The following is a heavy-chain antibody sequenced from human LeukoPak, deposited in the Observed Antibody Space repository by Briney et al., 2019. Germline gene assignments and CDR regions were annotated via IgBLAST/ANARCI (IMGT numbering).Heavy chain of an antibody. J-gene: IGHJ6*03. Sequence: ASVKVSCKASGYTFTRYYMHWVRQAPGQGLEWMGWINPNSGGTNYAQKFQGRVTMTRDTSINTAYMELSRLRSDDPAVYYCARDGVAARFGDDYYYYYMDVWGKGTTVTVSS. CDR1: GYTFTRYY. D-gene: IGHD6-6*01. CDR3: ARDGVAARFGDDYYYYYMDV. CDR2: INPNSGGT. V-gene: IGHV1-2*02.